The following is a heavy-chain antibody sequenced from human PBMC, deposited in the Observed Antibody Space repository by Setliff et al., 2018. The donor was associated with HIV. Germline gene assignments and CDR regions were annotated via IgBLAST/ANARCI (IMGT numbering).Heavy chain of an antibody. J-gene: IGHJ3*02. Sequence: PSETLSLTCTVSGYSISSGYYWGWIRQPPGKGLEWIASIYHSGSTYSSPSLKSRVTISVDRSKNQFSLGLSSVTAADTAVYYCARVSFWALDIWGQGSMVTVSS. CDR1: GYSISSGYY. CDR2: IYHSGST. CDR3: ARVSFWALDI. V-gene: IGHV4-38-2*02. D-gene: IGHD3-3*01.